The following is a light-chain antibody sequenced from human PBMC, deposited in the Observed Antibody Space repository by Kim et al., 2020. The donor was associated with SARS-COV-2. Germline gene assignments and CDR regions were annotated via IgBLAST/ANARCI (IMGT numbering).Light chain of an antibody. CDR1: QSVTSNS. CDR2: GAS. V-gene: IGKV3-20*01. J-gene: IGKJ4*01. Sequence: LSPRERATLSCRASQSVTSNSLAWYQQKPGQTPRLLIYGASSRAPGIPDRFSGSGSGTDFSLTISRLEPEDFAVYYCQQYGSSPRFGGGTKVDIK. CDR3: QQYGSSPR.